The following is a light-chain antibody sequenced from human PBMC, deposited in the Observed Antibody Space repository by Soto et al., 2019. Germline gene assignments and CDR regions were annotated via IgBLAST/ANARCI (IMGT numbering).Light chain of an antibody. Sequence: EIVLTQSPGTLSLSPGERATLSCRASQSVSNNYLAWYQQKPGQAPRLLIYGASNRATGIPDRFSGSGSGTDFTLTISRLEPEYCAVYYCQQYGSSGTFGQVTKVEIK. CDR2: GAS. CDR3: QQYGSSGT. CDR1: QSVSNNY. V-gene: IGKV3-20*01. J-gene: IGKJ1*01.